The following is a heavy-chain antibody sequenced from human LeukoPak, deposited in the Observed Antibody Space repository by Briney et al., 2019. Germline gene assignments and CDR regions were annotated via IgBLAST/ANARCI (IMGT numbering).Heavy chain of an antibody. CDR3: AKVRSGSANWALRIFDN. J-gene: IGHJ4*02. D-gene: IGHD1-1*01. Sequence: GGSLRLSCAASGFDFYNFALSWVRQAPGRGLEWVASISPGGGTTYYADYVKGRFTISRDNSNNTLYVQMNRLRAEDTAVYYCAKVRSGSANWALRIFDNWGQGTLVTVSS. CDR2: ISPGGGTT. CDR1: GFDFYNFA. V-gene: IGHV3-23*01.